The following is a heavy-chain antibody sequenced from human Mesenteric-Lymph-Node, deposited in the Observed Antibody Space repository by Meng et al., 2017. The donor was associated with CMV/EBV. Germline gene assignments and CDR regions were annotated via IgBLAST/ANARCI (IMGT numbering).Heavy chain of an antibody. CDR2: INIYTGNT. CDR3: ARDPSRRIAAAHFDY. D-gene: IGHD6-13*01. CDR1: GYTFTTYG. V-gene: IGHV1-18*01. Sequence: SGYTFTTYGISWVRQAPGQGLEWMGWINIYTGNTDYAQNLQGRVTMTADTSSSTAYLELRSLRSDDTAIYYCARDPSRRIAAAHFDYWGQGTLVTVSS. J-gene: IGHJ4*02.